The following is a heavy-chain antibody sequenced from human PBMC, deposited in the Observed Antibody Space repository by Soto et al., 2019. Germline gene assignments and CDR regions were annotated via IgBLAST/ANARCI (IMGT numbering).Heavy chain of an antibody. Sequence: QVQLQESGPGLVKPSQTLSLTCTVSGGSISSGGYYWSWIRQHPGKGLEWIGYIYYSGSTYYNPSLKSRVTISVDTSKNQFSLKLSSVTAADTAVYYCARVKSGVYGDYYFDYWGQGTLVTVSS. CDR3: ARVKSGVYGDYYFDY. CDR2: IYYSGST. CDR1: GGSISSGGYY. D-gene: IGHD4-17*01. J-gene: IGHJ4*02. V-gene: IGHV4-31*03.